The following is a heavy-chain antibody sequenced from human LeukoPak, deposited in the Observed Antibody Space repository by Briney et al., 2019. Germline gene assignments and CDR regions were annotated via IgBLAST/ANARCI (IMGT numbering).Heavy chain of an antibody. CDR1: GFTFSNAW. V-gene: IGHV3-15*01. Sequence: GGSRRLSCAASGFTFSNAWMSWVRQAPGKGLEWVGRIKSKTDGGTTDYAAPVKGRFTISRDDSKNTLYLQMNSLKTEDTAVYYCTTEPRVGDDWDAFDIWGQGTMVTVSS. J-gene: IGHJ3*02. D-gene: IGHD4-17*01. CDR2: IKSKTDGGTT. CDR3: TTEPRVGDDWDAFDI.